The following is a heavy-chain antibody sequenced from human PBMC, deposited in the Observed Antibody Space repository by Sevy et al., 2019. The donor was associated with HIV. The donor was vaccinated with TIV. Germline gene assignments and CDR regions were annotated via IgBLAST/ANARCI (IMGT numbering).Heavy chain of an antibody. V-gene: IGHV4-30-4*02. Sequence: SETLSLTCTVSGGSISSGDYYWSWIRQPPGKGLEWIGYIYYSGSTYYNPSLKRPVTISVDTSNNQSSLKLSSVTAADTAVYYWARLARITIFGVVSQPYGMDVWGQGTTVTVSS. D-gene: IGHD3-3*01. CDR3: ARLARITIFGVVSQPYGMDV. CDR1: GGSISSGDYY. CDR2: IYYSGST. J-gene: IGHJ6*02.